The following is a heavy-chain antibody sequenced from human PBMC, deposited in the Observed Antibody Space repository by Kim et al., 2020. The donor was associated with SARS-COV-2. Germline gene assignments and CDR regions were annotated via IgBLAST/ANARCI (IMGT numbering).Heavy chain of an antibody. D-gene: IGHD5-18*01. CDR3: ARDLAVDTARVTEGDYFDY. CDR1: GFTFSSYW. J-gene: IGHJ4*02. Sequence: GGSLRLSCAASGFTFSSYWMSWVRQAPGKGLEWVANIKQDGSEKYYVDSVKGRFTISRDNAKNSLYLQMNSLRAEDTAVYYCARDLAVDTARVTEGDYFDYWGQGTLVTVSS. CDR2: IKQDGSEK. V-gene: IGHV3-7*01.